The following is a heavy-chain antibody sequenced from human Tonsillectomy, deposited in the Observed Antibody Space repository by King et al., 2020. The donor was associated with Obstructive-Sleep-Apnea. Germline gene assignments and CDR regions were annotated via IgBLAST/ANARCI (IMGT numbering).Heavy chain of an antibody. CDR3: ARDQGTVVTPDY. CDR2: INPSGGST. CDR1: GYTFTSYY. J-gene: IGHJ4*02. V-gene: IGHV1-46*01. Sequence: QLVQSGAEVKKPGASVKVSCKASGYTFTSYYMHWVRQAPGQGLEWMGIINPSGGSTSYGQKFQGRVTMTRDTPTSTVYMELSSLRSEDTAVYYCARDQGTVVTPDYWGQGTLVTVSS. D-gene: IGHD4-23*01.